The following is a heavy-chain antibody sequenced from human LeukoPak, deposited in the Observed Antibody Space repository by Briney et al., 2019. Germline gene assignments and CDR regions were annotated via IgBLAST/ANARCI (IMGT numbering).Heavy chain of an antibody. D-gene: IGHD6-6*01. CDR3: ARDVGTSSNWYDP. CDR2: INSSGSTI. V-gene: IGHV3-11*04. J-gene: IGHJ5*02. Sequence: GGSLRLSCAASGFTFSDYYMSWIRQAPGKGLEWVSYINSSGSTIYYADSVRGRFTISRDNTKNSLFLQMNSLRAEDTAIYYCARDVGTSSNWYDPWGQGTLVTVSS. CDR1: GFTFSDYY.